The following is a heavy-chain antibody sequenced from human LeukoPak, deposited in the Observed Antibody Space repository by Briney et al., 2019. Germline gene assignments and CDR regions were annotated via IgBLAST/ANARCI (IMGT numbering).Heavy chain of an antibody. CDR2: ISTSSSYI. D-gene: IGHD2-15*01. CDR1: GFTFSSYS. V-gene: IGHV3-21*04. CDR3: AKADCSGGSCYFI. Sequence: PGGSLRLSCAASGFTFSSYSMNWVRQAPGKGLEWVSSISTSSSYIYYADSVKGRFTISRDNSKNTLYLQMNSLRAEDTAVYYCAKADCSGGSCYFIWGQGTLVTVSS. J-gene: IGHJ4*02.